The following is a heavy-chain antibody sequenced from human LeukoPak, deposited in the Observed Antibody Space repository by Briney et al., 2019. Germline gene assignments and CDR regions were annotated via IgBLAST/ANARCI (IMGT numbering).Heavy chain of an antibody. D-gene: IGHD6-19*01. V-gene: IGHV4-59*08. J-gene: IGHJ4*02. CDR3: ASVAVAGSFDY. Sequence: SETLSLTCTVSGDSISSYYWSWIRQPPGKGLEWIGYIYYSGSTNYNPSLKSRVTISVDTSKNQFSLKLSSVTAADTAVYYCASVAVAGSFDYWGQGTLVTVSS. CDR1: GDSISSYY. CDR2: IYYSGST.